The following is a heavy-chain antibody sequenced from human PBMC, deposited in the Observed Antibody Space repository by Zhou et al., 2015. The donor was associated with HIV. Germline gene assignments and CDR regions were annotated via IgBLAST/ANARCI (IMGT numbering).Heavy chain of an antibody. J-gene: IGHJ4*02. D-gene: IGHD6-19*01. CDR1: GFTFSSYS. CDR3: ARDYEAGGWPPHY. V-gene: IGHV3-21*01. Sequence: EVQLVESGGGLVKPGGSLRLSCAASGFTFSSYSMNWVRQAPGKGLEWVSSISSSSSYIYYADSVKGRFTISRDNAKNSLYLQMNSLRAEDTAVYYCARDYEAGGWPPHYWGQGTLVTVSS. CDR2: ISSSSSYI.